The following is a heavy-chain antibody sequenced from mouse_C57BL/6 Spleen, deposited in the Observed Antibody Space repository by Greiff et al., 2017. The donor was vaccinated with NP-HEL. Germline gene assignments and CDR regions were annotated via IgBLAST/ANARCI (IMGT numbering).Heavy chain of an antibody. CDR1: GYSFTGYY. D-gene: IGHD3-3*01. J-gene: IGHJ2*01. CDR3: ARGTGGY. Sequence: EVQLQQSGPELVKPGASVKISCKASGYSFTGYYMHWVKQSSEKSLEWIGEINPSTGGTSYNQKFKGKATLTVDKSSSTAYMQLKSLTSEDSAVYYCARGTGGYWGQGTTLTVSS. CDR2: INPSTGGT. V-gene: IGHV1-43*01.